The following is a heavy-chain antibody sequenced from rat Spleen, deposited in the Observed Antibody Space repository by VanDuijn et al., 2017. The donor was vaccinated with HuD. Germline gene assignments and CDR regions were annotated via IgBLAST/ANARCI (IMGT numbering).Heavy chain of an antibody. CDR3: SRGMHLYLRFDC. V-gene: IGHV5-25*01. Sequence: EVQLVESGGGLVQPGRSLKLSCAASGFTFSNYYMAWVRQAPTKGLEWVASISNARGITYYPDSVKGRFTISRDNAKSSLYLQMNSLRSEDTATYHCSRGMHLYLRFDCWGQGVVVTVSS. D-gene: IGHD1-2*01. CDR2: ISNARGIT. CDR1: GFTFSNYY. J-gene: IGHJ2*01.